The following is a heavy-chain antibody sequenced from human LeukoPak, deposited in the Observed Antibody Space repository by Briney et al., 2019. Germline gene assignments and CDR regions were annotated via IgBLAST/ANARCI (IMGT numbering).Heavy chain of an antibody. Sequence: GASVKVSCKASGYTFTNFYIHWVRQAPGQGLEWMGMINPSGGSTSYAQTFQGRVTTTRDTSTSTVHMELSSPRSEDTALYYCARGYCSSTNCLPGGYWGQGTLVTVSS. D-gene: IGHD2-2*01. V-gene: IGHV1-46*01. J-gene: IGHJ4*02. CDR2: INPSGGST. CDR3: ARGYCSSTNCLPGGY. CDR1: GYTFTNFY.